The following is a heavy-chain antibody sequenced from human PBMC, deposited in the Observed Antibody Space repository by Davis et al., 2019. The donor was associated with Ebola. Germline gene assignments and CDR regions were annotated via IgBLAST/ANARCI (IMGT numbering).Heavy chain of an antibody. D-gene: IGHD1-26*01. CDR1: GGSISGYY. V-gene: IGHV4-59*01. J-gene: IGHJ3*02. CDR2: VHGSGNA. Sequence: PSETLSLTCTVSGGSISGYYWSWIRQPPGKGLEWIGFVHGSGNANYNPDLQSRVTISVDTSKTQFTLKLRSLTPADTAVYYCARGGRTMLSAFDIWGQGTMVTVSS. CDR3: ARGGRTMLSAFDI.